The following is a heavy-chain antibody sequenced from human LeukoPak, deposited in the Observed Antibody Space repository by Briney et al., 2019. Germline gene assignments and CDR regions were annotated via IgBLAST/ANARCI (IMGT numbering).Heavy chain of an antibody. CDR1: GFTFSSYS. CDR2: IRSDGSTT. D-gene: IGHD4-17*01. J-gene: IGHJ4*02. Sequence: GGSLRLSCAASGFTFSSYSMHWVRQAPGKGLQWVSHIRSDGSTTYCPDSVGGRFTISRDNSKNTLYLQMISLRPEDTAVYYCVKDRGYYDLDSWGQGTLVTVSS. V-gene: IGHV3-30*02. CDR3: VKDRGYYDLDS.